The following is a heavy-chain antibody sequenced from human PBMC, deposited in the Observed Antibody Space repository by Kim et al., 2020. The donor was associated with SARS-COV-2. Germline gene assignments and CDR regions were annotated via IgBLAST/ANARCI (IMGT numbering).Heavy chain of an antibody. CDR2: ISGSGGST. CDR3: AKDAGEAASERLVLLWFGELFGPFDY. Sequence: GGSLRLSCAASGFTFSSYAMSWVRQAPGKGLEWVSAISGSGGSTYYADSVKGRFTISRDNSKNTLYLQMNSLRAEDTAVYYCAKDAGEAASERLVLLWFGELFGPFDYWGQGTLVTVSS. CDR1: GFTFSSYA. D-gene: IGHD3-10*01. V-gene: IGHV3-23*01. J-gene: IGHJ4*02.